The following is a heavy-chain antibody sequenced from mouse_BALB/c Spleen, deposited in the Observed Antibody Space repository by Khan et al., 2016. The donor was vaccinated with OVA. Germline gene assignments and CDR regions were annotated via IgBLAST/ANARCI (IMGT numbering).Heavy chain of an antibody. Sequence: EVQLVESGPSLVKPSQTLSLTCSVSGDSITSGYWCWIRQCPGNKLECMGYIIYSGSTYYNPSLKRGISITRHTSKNQYSLQLNSLTTDDTATYYCARSTYRFAFVYWGQGTLVTVSA. CDR2: IIYSGST. CDR3: ARSTYRFAFVY. J-gene: IGHJ3*01. V-gene: IGHV3-8*02. D-gene: IGHD2-14*01. CDR1: GDSITSGY.